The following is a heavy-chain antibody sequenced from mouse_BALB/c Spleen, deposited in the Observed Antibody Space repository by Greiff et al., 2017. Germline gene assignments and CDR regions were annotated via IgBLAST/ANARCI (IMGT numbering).Heavy chain of an antibody. CDR2: ISSGGGST. V-gene: IGHV5-12-1*01. CDR1: GFAFSSYD. Sequence: EVKLVESGGGLVKPGGSLKLSCAASGFAFSSYDMSWVRQTPEKRLEWVAYISSGGGSTYYPDTVKGRFTISRDNAKNTLYLQMSSLKSEDTAMYYCARRGLRGAMDYWGQGTSVTVSS. D-gene: IGHD1-1*01. J-gene: IGHJ4*01. CDR3: ARRGLRGAMDY.